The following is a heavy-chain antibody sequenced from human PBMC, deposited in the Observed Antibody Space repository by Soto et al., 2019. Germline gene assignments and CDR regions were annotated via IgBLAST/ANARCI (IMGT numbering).Heavy chain of an antibody. D-gene: IGHD3-3*01. CDR2: INPSGRT. V-gene: IGHV4-34*01. J-gene: IGHJ6*03. Sequence: PSETLSLTCAVYGGSFSGYYWSWIRQPPGKGLEWIGEINPSGRTRYNPSLKSRVTLSVDTSKNQFSLKLSSVTAADTAVYYCARVDYDFWSGYFDYYYYYMDVWGKGTTVTVSS. CDR3: ARVDYDFWSGYFDYYYYYMDV. CDR1: GGSFSGYY.